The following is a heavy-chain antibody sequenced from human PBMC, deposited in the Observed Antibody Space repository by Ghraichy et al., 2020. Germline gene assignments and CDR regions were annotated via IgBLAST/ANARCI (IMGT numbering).Heavy chain of an antibody. CDR1: GGSISSGGYY. CDR3: ARSSVPSYSFDD. J-gene: IGHJ4*02. D-gene: IGHD3-16*02. V-gene: IGHV4-31*03. CDR2: IYFSGIT. Sequence: SETLSLTCTVSGGSISSGGYYWSWIRQHPGKGLKWIGYIYFSGITYYNPSLKSRLIISLDTSKTQFSLKLTSVTAGDTAVYYCARSSVPSYSFDDWGQGTLVTVSS.